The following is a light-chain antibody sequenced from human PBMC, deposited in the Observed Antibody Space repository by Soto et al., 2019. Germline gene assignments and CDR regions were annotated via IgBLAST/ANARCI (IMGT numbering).Light chain of an antibody. V-gene: IGKV1-39*01. J-gene: IGKJ1*01. CDR3: QQNYRETPWT. CDR2: AAS. CDR1: QSISRY. Sequence: DIQMTQSPSSLSASVGDRVTITCGASQSISRYLNWYQHKPGKAPKLLINAASSLERGVPSRFSGGGSGTDFTLNISSLQPDDFATYYCQQNYRETPWTFGQGTKVDIK.